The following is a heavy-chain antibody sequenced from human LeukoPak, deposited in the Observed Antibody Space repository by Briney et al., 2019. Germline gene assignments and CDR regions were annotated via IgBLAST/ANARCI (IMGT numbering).Heavy chain of an antibody. V-gene: IGHV3-21*01. J-gene: IGHJ6*03. D-gene: IGHD2/OR15-2a*01. CDR1: GFTFSSYS. Sequence: PGGSLRLSCAASGFTFSSYSMNWVRQAPGKGLEWVSSISSSSSYIYYADSVKGRFTISRDDAKNSLYLQMNSLRAEDTAVYYSARVVGFLPSYYYYYMDVWGKGTTVTVSS. CDR2: ISSSSSYI. CDR3: ARVVGFLPSYYYYYMDV.